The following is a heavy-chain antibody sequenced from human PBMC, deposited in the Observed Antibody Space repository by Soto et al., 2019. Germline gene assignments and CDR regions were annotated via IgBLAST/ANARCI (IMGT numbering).Heavy chain of an antibody. CDR3: ARTDTWAY. V-gene: IGHV1-18*04. CDR2: INTHNGHT. J-gene: IGHJ4*02. D-gene: IGHD5-18*01. Sequence: QVHLVQSGAEVKMPGASVKVSCKTSGYTFTDYSMNWVRQAPGQQLEWMGWINTHNGHTQYSPRFDDRVTMTTDPSTSTAYMELKGLRSDDTAVYYCARTDTWAYWGQGTLVTVSS. CDR1: GYTFTDYS.